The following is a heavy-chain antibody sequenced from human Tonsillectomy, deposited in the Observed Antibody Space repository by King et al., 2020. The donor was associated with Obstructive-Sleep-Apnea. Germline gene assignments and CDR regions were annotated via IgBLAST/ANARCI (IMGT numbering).Heavy chain of an antibody. CDR3: TTCTLYLWYYYGMDV. V-gene: IGHV3-15*01. D-gene: IGHD2-2*01. CDR2: IRSKTVGGTT. Sequence: VQLVESGGGLVKPGGSLRLPCAASGFPFSNAGMSWVRRAQGKGRGWVGRIRSKTVGGTTDYAAPVKGRFTISRDDSKNTLYLQMNSLKTEDTAVYYCTTCTLYLWYYYGMDVWGQGTTVTVSS. J-gene: IGHJ6*02. CDR1: GFPFSNAG.